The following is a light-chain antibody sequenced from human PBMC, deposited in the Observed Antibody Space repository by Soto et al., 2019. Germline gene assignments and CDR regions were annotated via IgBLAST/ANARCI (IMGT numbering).Light chain of an antibody. Sequence: DIQMTQSPSSLSASVGDRVTITCRASQGIRIDLGWFQQRPGKAPKRLIYGASSLQSGVPSRFSGSGSGTEITLTISNLQPEDFATYYSLQHNSFPRTFGQGTKVEIK. CDR2: GAS. CDR3: LQHNSFPRT. V-gene: IGKV1-17*02. CDR1: QGIRID. J-gene: IGKJ1*01.